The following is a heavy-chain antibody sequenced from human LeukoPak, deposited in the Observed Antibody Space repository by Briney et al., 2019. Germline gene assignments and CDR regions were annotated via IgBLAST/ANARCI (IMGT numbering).Heavy chain of an antibody. CDR2: IYYSGST. J-gene: IGHJ4*02. D-gene: IGHD1-7*01. Sequence: PSETLSPTCTVSGGSISSGGYYWSWIRQHPGKGLEWIGYIYYSGSTYYNPSLKSRVTISVDTSKNQFSLKLSSVTAADTAVYYCARESWNYYFDYWGQGTLVTVSS. V-gene: IGHV4-31*03. CDR1: GGSISSGGYY. CDR3: ARESWNYYFDY.